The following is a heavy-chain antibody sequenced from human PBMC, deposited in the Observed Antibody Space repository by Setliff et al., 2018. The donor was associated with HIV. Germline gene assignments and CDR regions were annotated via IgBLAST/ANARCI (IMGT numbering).Heavy chain of an antibody. Sequence: PGGSLRLSCAASGLTVSSIYMMWVRQAPGKGLEWVSTIYIPGTTYYADSVEGRFTISRDTSKNTLFLQMNSLRVEDTAVYYCARDLAGTPYYYYGMDVWGQGTTVTVSS. V-gene: IGHV3-66*03. D-gene: IGHD3-10*01. CDR3: ARDLAGTPYYYYGMDV. CDR1: GLTVSSIY. J-gene: IGHJ6*02. CDR2: IYIPGTT.